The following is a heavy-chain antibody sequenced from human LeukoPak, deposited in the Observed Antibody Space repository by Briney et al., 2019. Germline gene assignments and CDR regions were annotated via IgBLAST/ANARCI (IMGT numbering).Heavy chain of an antibody. D-gene: IGHD6-19*01. CDR3: ARPTSSGWYSH. CDR1: GFISSNYD. Sequence: GGSLRLSCAAPGFISSNYDMNWVRQAPGKGQERVSYITGSSRTKSYADSVKGRFTISRDNAENSVYLQMNSLRAEDTAVYYCARPTSSGWYSHWGQGTMVTVSS. V-gene: IGHV3-48*01. J-gene: IGHJ3*01. CDR2: ITGSSRTK.